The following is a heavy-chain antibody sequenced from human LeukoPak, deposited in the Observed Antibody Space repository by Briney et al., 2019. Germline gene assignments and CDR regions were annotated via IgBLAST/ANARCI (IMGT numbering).Heavy chain of an antibody. Sequence: GGSLRPSCVASGLTFTYSDFNWIRQAPGKGLEWLSTITRRSSNLYYADSVKGRFTTSRDDAKDSVYLQMENLRVEDTAIYYCARNFDSWGQGTLVTVSS. CDR3: ARNFDS. J-gene: IGHJ4*02. CDR1: GLTFTYSD. CDR2: ITRRSSNL. V-gene: IGHV3-69-1*02.